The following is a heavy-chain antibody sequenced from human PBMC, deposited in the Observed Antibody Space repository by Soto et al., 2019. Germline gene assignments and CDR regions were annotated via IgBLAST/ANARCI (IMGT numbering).Heavy chain of an antibody. J-gene: IGHJ6*03. CDR2: IIPILGIA. CDR3: ASLSSSYYYYYMDV. Sequence: QVQLVQSGAEVQKPGSSVKVSCKASGGTFSGYTISWVRQAPGQGLERMGRIIPILGIANYAQKFQGRGTITSDKSTSTAYMELSSLRSEDTTVYYCASLSSSYYYYYMDVWGKGTTVTVSS. CDR1: GGTFSGYT. D-gene: IGHD2-15*01. V-gene: IGHV1-69*02.